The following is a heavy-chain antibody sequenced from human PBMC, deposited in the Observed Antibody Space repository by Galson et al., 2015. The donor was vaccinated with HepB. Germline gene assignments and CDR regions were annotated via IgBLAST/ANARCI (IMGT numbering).Heavy chain of an antibody. D-gene: IGHD3-3*01. V-gene: IGHV4-61*02. Sequence: TLSLTCTVSGGSISSRGYCWSWIRQPAGRGLEWIGRMCTSGSANYSPSLKSRVTMSVDMSKNQFSLSLSSVTAADTAVYYCASSETSAYDFWKVDYWGQGTLVTVSS. CDR1: GGSISSRGYC. CDR3: ASSETSAYDFWKVDY. J-gene: IGHJ4*02. CDR2: MCTSGSA.